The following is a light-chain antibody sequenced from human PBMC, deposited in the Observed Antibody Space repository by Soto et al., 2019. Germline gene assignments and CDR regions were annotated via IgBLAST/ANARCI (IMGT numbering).Light chain of an antibody. J-gene: IGKJ2*01. V-gene: IGKV4-1*01. CDR2: WAA. CDR3: QQYYGTPYT. Sequence: DFVMTQSPDSLAVSLGERATISCRSSRTLFYSANNKNYLAWYQQKPGQPPRLIIYWAATLESGVPVRFTGSGFGTDFTLTISSLHADAVAVYYCQQYYGTPYTFVQETKLQI. CDR1: RTLFYSANNKNY.